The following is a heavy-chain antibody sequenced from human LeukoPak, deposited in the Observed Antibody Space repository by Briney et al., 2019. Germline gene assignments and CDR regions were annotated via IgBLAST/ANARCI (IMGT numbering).Heavy chain of an antibody. CDR3: ARGGGLDV. CDR2: INQDGSEK. J-gene: IGHJ6*02. Sequence: GGSLRLSCAASKFTFSKYWIIWVRQAPGKGLEWVANINQDGSEKYYVDSVKGRFTISRDNAKNSLYLQMSNLRAEDTAVYFCARGGGLDVWGQGATVTVSS. V-gene: IGHV3-7*03. D-gene: IGHD3-16*01. CDR1: KFTFSKYW.